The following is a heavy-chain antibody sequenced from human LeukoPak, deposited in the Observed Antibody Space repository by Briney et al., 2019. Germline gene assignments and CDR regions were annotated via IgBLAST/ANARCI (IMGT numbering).Heavy chain of an antibody. D-gene: IGHD5-12*01. CDR2: IKSKTDGGTT. V-gene: IGHV3-15*01. CDR3: TTAGGYSGYEEAYYYYGMDV. CDR1: GSTFSNAL. Sequence: PGGSLRLSCAASGSTFSNALMSWVRQAPGTGLEWLGRIKSKTDGGTTDCAAPVKGRFTISRDDSKNTLYLQMNSLKTEDTAVYYCTTAGGYSGYEEAYYYYGMDVWGQGTTVTVSS. J-gene: IGHJ6*02.